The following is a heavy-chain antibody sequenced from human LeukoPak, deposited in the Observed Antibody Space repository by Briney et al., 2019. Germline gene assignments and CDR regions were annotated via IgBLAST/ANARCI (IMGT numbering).Heavy chain of an antibody. J-gene: IGHJ4*02. Sequence: PGGSLRLSCAAAGFTFSSYGMHWVRQAPGKGLEWAAVVSYDGSNKYYADSVKGRFTISRDNSKNTLYLQMNSLRPEDTAVYYCAKDLHELGDHEFDYWGQGTLVSVSS. CDR1: GFTFSSYG. CDR2: VSYDGSNK. CDR3: AKDLHELGDHEFDY. V-gene: IGHV3-30*18. D-gene: IGHD4-17*01.